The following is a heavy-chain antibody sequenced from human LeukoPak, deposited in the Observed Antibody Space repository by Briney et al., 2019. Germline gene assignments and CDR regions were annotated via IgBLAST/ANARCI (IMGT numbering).Heavy chain of an antibody. CDR2: VKQDGSEK. J-gene: IGHJ6*03. V-gene: IGHV3-7*03. D-gene: IGHD3-3*01. Sequence: PGGSLRLSCAASGFTFSSYWMSWVRQAPGKGLEWVANVKQDGSEKYYVDSVKGRFTISRDNAKNSLYLQMNSLRAEDTAVYYCARRYYDFWSGYGGYYMDVWGKGTTVTVSS. CDR1: GFTFSSYW. CDR3: ARRYYDFWSGYGGYYMDV.